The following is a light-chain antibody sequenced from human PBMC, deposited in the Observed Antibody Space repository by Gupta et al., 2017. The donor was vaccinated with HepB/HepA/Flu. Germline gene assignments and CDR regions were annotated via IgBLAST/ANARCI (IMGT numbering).Light chain of an antibody. J-gene: IGKJ1*01. Sequence: EIVMTQSPATLSVSPGERVAFSCRASQDVHTNLAWMQQKPGQAPKVLFYGASARATGVPARFIGSGSRTEFTLTITSLQSEDVAVYGCQQYNNWPWTFGQGTKVEI. CDR1: QDVHTN. CDR2: GAS. CDR3: QQYNNWPWT. V-gene: IGKV3-15*01.